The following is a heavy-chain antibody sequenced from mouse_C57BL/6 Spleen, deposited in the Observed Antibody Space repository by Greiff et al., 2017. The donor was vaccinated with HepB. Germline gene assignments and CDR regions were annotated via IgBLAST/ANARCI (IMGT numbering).Heavy chain of an antibody. V-gene: IGHV1-39*01. Sequence: VQLQQSGPELVKPGASVKISCKASGYSFTDYNVNWVKQSNGKSLEWIGVINPNYGTTSYNQKFKGKATLTVDQSSSTAYMQLNSLTSEDSAVYYCASDYYYGSSPYAMDYWGQGTSVTVSS. CDR2: INPNYGTT. CDR1: GYSFTDYN. CDR3: ASDYYYGSSPYAMDY. J-gene: IGHJ4*01. D-gene: IGHD1-1*01.